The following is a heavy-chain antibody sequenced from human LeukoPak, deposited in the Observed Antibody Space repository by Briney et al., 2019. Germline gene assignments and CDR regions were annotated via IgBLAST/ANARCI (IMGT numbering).Heavy chain of an antibody. CDR1: GGSISSGGYY. D-gene: IGHD2-2*01. Sequence: SETLSLTCTVSGGSISSGGYYWSWIRQHPGKGLEWIGYIYYSGSTYYNPSLKSRVTISVDTFKNQFSLKLSSVTAADTAVYYCARGASSTSPYYYYYMDVWGKGTTVTVSS. J-gene: IGHJ6*03. CDR3: ARGASSTSPYYYYYMDV. CDR2: IYYSGST. V-gene: IGHV4-31*03.